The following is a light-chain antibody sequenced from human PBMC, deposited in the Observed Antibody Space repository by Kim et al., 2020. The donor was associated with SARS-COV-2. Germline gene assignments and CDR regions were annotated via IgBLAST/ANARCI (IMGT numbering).Light chain of an antibody. V-gene: IGLV2-14*03. Sequence: AGQSITTSCTGTSSDSVAWYQHYPGTAPKLIIYDVSRRPSGVSSRFSASKSGNTASLTISGLQAEDEADYHCSSYTTSNTFVMFGGGTQLTVL. CDR1: SSDS. CDR3: SSYTTSNTFVM. J-gene: IGLJ3*02. CDR2: DVS.